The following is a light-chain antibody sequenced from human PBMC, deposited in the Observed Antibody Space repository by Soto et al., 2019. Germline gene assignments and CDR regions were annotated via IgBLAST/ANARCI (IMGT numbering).Light chain of an antibody. CDR1: SSNIGSNY. CDR2: RNN. V-gene: IGLV1-47*01. Sequence: QSVLTQPPSASGTPGQRVTISCSGSSSNIGSNYVYWYQQHPGTAPKLLIYRNNQRPSGVPDRFSGSKSGTSASLAISGLGSEDEADYYCAAWDDSLSGREVFGGGTKVTVL. J-gene: IGLJ2*01. CDR3: AAWDDSLSGREV.